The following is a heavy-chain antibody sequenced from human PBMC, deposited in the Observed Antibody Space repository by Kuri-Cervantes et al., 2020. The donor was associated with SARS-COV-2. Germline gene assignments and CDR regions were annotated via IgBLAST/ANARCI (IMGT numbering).Heavy chain of an antibody. CDR3: ARTYCSSTSCSPGDY. J-gene: IGHJ4*02. Sequence: ASVKVSCKASGYTFTSYYMHWVRQAPGQGLEWMGIINPSGGSTSYAQKFQGRVTMTRDTSTSTVYMELSSLRSEDTAVYYCARTYCSSTSCSPGDYWGQGTLVTVSS. D-gene: IGHD2-2*01. CDR2: INPSGGST. CDR1: GYTFTSYY. V-gene: IGHV1-46*01.